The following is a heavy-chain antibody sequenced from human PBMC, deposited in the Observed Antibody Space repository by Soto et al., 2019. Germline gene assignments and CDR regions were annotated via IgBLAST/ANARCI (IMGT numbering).Heavy chain of an antibody. J-gene: IGHJ4*02. CDR3: ARQACRSTSCFYDY. CDR2: LNPNTGAT. D-gene: IGHD2-2*01. V-gene: IGHV1-2*02. CDR1: EYTFTDNY. Sequence: ASVKVSCKTSEYTFTDNYIYWLRQAPGQGLEWMGWLNPNTGATDFAQRFQGRVTLTSDTSISTAYMELSRLTSDDTAVFYCARQACRSTSCFYDYWGPGTLVTVSS.